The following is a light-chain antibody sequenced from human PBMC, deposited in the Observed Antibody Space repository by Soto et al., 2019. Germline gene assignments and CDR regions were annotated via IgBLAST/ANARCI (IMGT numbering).Light chain of an antibody. Sequence: QSVLTQPASVSGSPGQSITISCTGTSSEVGGYNYVSWYQQHPDKAPKLMIYDVSNRPSGVSNRFSGSKSGNTASLTISGLQAEDEADYYCSSYTSSSTLDVFGTGTKVTVL. CDR1: SSEVGGYNY. J-gene: IGLJ1*01. CDR2: DVS. CDR3: SSYTSSSTLDV. V-gene: IGLV2-14*01.